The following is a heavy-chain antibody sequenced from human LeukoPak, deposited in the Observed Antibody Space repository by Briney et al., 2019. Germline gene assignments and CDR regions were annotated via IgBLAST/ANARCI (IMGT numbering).Heavy chain of an antibody. V-gene: IGHV3-30*18. Sequence: QAGRSLRLSCAASGFTFSSYGMHWVRQAPGKGLEWVAVISYDGSNKCYADYVKGQFTISRDNSKNTLYLQMNSLRAEDTAVYYCAKQMFRGFYYYGMDVWGQGTTVTVSS. J-gene: IGHJ6*02. D-gene: IGHD3-10*02. CDR3: AKQMFRGFYYYGMDV. CDR2: ISYDGSNK. CDR1: GFTFSSYG.